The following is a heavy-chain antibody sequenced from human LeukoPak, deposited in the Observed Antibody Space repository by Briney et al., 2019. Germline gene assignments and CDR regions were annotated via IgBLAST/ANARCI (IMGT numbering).Heavy chain of an antibody. D-gene: IGHD1-26*01. J-gene: IGHJ4*02. CDR2: ISYDGSNK. V-gene: IGHV3-30*18. Sequence: PGGSLRLSCAASGFTFSSYGMHWVRQAPGKGLEWVAVISYDGSNKYYADSVKGRFTISRDNSKNTLYLQMSSLRAEDTAVYYCAKGLLSGVGATYTYWGQGTLVTVSS. CDR3: AKGLLSGVGATYTY. CDR1: GFTFSSYG.